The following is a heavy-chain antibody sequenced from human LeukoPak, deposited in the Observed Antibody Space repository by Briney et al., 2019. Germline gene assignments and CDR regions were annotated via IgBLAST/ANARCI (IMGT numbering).Heavy chain of an antibody. CDR2: IYPGDSDT. J-gene: IGHJ4*02. D-gene: IGHD5-18*01. Sequence: GESLKISCKGSGYNFTSYWIAWVRQMPGKGLECMGIIYPGDSDTRYSPSFQSQVTISADKSISTAYLQWSSLKASDTAMYYCARHGDTAMVLDYWGQGTLVTVSS. V-gene: IGHV5-51*01. CDR3: ARHGDTAMVLDY. CDR1: GYNFTSYW.